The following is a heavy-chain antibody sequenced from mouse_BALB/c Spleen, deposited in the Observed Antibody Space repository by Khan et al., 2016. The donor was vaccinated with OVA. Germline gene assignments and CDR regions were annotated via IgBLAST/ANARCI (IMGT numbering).Heavy chain of an antibody. CDR2: ITNGGGNT. CDR1: GFTFSSNT. D-gene: IGHD1-2*01. J-gene: IGHJ4*01. Sequence: EVELVESGGGLVQPGGSLKLSCAASGFTFSSNTMSWVRQTPEKRLEWVAYITNGGGNTYYPDTVKGRFTLSRDNAKNTLYLQMSSLKSEDTAMYYCARIPTIITTALDYWGQGTSVTVSS. V-gene: IGHV5-12-2*01. CDR3: ARIPTIITTALDY.